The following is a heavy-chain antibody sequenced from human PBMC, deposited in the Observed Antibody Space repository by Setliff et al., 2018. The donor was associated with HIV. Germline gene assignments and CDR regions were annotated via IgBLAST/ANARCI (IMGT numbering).Heavy chain of an antibody. D-gene: IGHD3-16*01. CDR2: IYYSGST. Sequence: SSETLSLTCTVSGGSISSYYWSWIRQPPGKGLEWIGYIYYSGSTNYNPSLRSRVTISVDTSKNQFSLKLSSVTAADTAVYYCARHAPYPPWAYYYYMDVWGKGTTVTVSS. V-gene: IGHV4-59*08. CDR3: ARHAPYPPWAYYYYMDV. CDR1: GGSISSYY. J-gene: IGHJ6*03.